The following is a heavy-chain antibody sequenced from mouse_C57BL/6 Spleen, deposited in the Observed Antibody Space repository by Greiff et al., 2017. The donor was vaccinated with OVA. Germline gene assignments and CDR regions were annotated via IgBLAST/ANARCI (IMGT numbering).Heavy chain of an antibody. J-gene: IGHJ3*01. V-gene: IGHV1-4*01. D-gene: IGHD1-1*01. CDR1: GYTFTSYT. CDR2: INPSSGYT. CDR3: AREEDYYGSSSPAGFAY. Sequence: QVQLQQSGAELARPGASVKMSCKASGYTFTSYTMHWVKQRPGQGLEWIGYINPSSGYTKYNQKFKDKATLTADKSSSTAYMQLSSLTSEDSAVYYCAREEDYYGSSSPAGFAYWGQGTLVTVSA.